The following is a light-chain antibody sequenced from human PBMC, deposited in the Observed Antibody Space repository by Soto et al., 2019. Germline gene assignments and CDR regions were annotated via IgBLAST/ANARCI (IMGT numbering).Light chain of an antibody. CDR3: ETWDSNTLV. CDR2: IEGSGSY. V-gene: IGLV4-60*03. Sequence: QLVLTQSSSASASLGSSVKLTCTLSSGHSSYIIAWHQQQPGKAPRYLMKIEGSGSYNKGSGVPDRFSGSSSVADRYLTISNLQSEDEADYYCETWDSNTLVFGGGTKVTVL. CDR1: SGHSSYI. J-gene: IGLJ2*01.